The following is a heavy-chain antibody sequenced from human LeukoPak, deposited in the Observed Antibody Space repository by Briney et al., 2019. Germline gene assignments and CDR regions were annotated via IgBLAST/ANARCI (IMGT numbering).Heavy chain of an antibody. J-gene: IGHJ5*02. CDR2: IYYSGST. Sequence: SETLSLTCTVSGGSISSYYWSWIRQPPGKGLEWIGYIYYSGSTNYNPSLKSRVTISVDTSKNQFSLELSSATAADTAVYYCARDANDWFDPWGQGTLVTVSS. V-gene: IGHV4-59*01. CDR3: ARDANDWFDP. CDR1: GGSISSYY.